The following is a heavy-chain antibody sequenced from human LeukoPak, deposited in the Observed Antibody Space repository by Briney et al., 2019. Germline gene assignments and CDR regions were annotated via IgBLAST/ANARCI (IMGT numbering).Heavy chain of an antibody. CDR1: GFTVSSNY. J-gene: IGHJ6*02. D-gene: IGHD3-22*01. CDR3: ARDPKIYYDSSGYPTGPYYYGMDV. CDR2: IYSGGST. Sequence: GGSLRLSCAAPGFTVSSNYMSWVRQAPGKGLERVSVIYSGGSTYYADSVKGRFTISRDNSKNTLYLQMNSLRAEDTAVYYCARDPKIYYDSSGYPTGPYYYGMDVWGQGTTVTVSS. V-gene: IGHV3-53*01.